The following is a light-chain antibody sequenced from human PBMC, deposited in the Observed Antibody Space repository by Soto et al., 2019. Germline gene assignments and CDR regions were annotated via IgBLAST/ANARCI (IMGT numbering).Light chain of an antibody. Sequence: QSVLTQPPSASGTPGQRVTISCSGSSSNIGSNYVYWYQQLPGTAPKLLIYRNNQRPSGVPDRFSGSKSGTSASLAISGLRSEDEADXXCAXXXDSLSGWVFGGGTKLTVL. CDR1: SSNIGSNY. V-gene: IGLV1-47*01. CDR3: AXXXDSLSGWV. J-gene: IGLJ3*02. CDR2: RNN.